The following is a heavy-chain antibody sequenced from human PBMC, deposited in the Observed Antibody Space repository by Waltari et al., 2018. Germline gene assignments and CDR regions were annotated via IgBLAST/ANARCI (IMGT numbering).Heavy chain of an antibody. V-gene: IGHV1-2*06. J-gene: IGHJ5*02. Sequence: QAPLVQSGAEVKKTGASMKVPCQAAGDSFGAFFLHWLRQAPGQAPEWMVRIDPKTGDTTYTQKFQGRLTLTRDTSISTEYMELTNLTPDDTAMYFCARVLTSRNRLWLDPWGQGSLVTVSS. CDR3: ARVLTSRNRLWLDP. D-gene: IGHD2-2*01. CDR1: GDSFGAFF. CDR2: IDPKTGDT.